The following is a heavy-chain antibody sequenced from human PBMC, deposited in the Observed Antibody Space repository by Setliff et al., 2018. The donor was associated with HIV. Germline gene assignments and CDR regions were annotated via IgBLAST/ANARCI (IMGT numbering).Heavy chain of an antibody. D-gene: IGHD4-17*01. Sequence: GGSLRLSCAASGFRFYIYAMTWVRQAPGKGLQWVSSISGSGSTTNYADSVKGRFTISRDNSKSTLYLQMNSLRDGDTALYYCARDLYPLTTRYSFDYWGQGTLVTVSS. CDR1: GFRFYIYA. J-gene: IGHJ4*02. V-gene: IGHV3-23*01. CDR3: ARDLYPLTTRYSFDY. CDR2: ISGSGSTT.